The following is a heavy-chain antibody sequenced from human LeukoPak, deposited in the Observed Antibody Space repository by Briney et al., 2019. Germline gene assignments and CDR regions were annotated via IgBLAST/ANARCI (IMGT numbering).Heavy chain of an antibody. J-gene: IGHJ5*02. CDR1: GFAFSSND. Sequence: PGGSLRLSCAASGFAFSSNDMHWVRQAPGKGLEWVAVIWYDGNNKYYADPVKGRFTISRDNSKNTLFLQMNSLRAEDTAVYYCATDAGHWFDPWGQGTLVTVSS. CDR2: IWYDGNNK. CDR3: ATDAGHWFDP. V-gene: IGHV3-33*01.